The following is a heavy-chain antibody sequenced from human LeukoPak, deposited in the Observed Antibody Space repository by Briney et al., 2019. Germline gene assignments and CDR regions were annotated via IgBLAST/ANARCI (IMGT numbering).Heavy chain of an antibody. V-gene: IGHV3-7*01. J-gene: IGHJ4*02. CDR2: MDPTGSQK. D-gene: IGHD1-1*01. Sequence: TGGSLRLSCADSQFTFNGSWMNWVRQAPGKGLEWVANMDPTGSQKRYMDSVKGRFTISKDNPGASLYLDMHSLRAEDTAIYYCAIWTSGNYWGQGTLVTVSS. CDR1: QFTFNGSW. CDR3: AIWTSGNY.